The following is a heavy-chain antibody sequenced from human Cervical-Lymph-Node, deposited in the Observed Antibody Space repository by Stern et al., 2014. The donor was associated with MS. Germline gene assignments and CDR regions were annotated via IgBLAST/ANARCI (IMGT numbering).Heavy chain of an antibody. CDR2: SIPIFGTA. Sequence: VQLVESGAEVKKPGSSVKVSCKASGGTFSSYAISWGRQAPGQGLEWMGGSIPIFGTANYAQKFQGRVTITADESTSTASMELSSLRSEDTAVYYCHRIAAASDYWGQGTLVTVSS. V-gene: IGHV1-69*01. J-gene: IGHJ4*02. D-gene: IGHD6-13*01. CDR3: HRIAAASDY. CDR1: GGTFSSYA.